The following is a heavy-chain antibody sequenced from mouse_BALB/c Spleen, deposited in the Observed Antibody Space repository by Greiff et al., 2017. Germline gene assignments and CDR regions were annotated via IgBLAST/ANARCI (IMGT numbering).Heavy chain of an antibody. CDR1: GYTFSSYW. CDR3: ASRGYRYAFDY. D-gene: IGHD2-14*01. CDR2: ILPGSGST. J-gene: IGHJ2*01. V-gene: IGHV1-9*01. Sequence: QVQLKESGAELMKPGASVKISCKATGYTFSSYWIEWVKQRPGHGLEWIGEILPGSGSTNYNEKFKGKATFTADTSSNTAYMQLSSLTSEDSAVYYCASRGYRYAFDYWGQGTTLTVSS.